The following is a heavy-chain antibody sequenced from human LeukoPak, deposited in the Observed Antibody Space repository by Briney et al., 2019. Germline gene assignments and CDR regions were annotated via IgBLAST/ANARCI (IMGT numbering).Heavy chain of an antibody. D-gene: IGHD3-9*01. Sequence: GGSLRLSCEGSGFSFSSHWMSWVRQAPGKGLEWVSSISSSSSYIYYADSVKGRFTISRDNAKNSLYLQMNSLRAEDTAVYYCARVLDYDILTGYSGAPDYWGQGTLVTVSS. CDR2: ISSSSSYI. CDR1: GFSFSSHW. CDR3: ARVLDYDILTGYSGAPDY. V-gene: IGHV3-21*01. J-gene: IGHJ4*02.